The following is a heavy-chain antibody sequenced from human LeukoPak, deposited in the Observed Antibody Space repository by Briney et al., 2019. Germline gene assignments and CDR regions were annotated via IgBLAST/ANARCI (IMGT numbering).Heavy chain of an antibody. J-gene: IGHJ4*02. CDR1: GFTLSSYG. D-gene: IGHD6-19*01. V-gene: IGHV3-30*18. CDR3: AKLSVAGTGVDY. CDR2: ISYDGSNK. Sequence: PGRSLRLSCAASGFTLSSYGMHWVRQAPGKGLEWVAVISYDGSNKYYADSVKGRFTISRDNSKNTLYLQMNSLRAEDTAVYYCAKLSVAGTGVDYWGQGTLVTVSS.